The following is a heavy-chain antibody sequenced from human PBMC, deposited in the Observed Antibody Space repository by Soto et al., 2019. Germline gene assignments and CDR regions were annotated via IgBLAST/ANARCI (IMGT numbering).Heavy chain of an antibody. CDR3: ARDTFAGDSSGPHY. Sequence: GESLKISCKGSGYSFTNYWIGWVRQMPGKGQEWMGMIYPGDSDTRYSPSFQGQVTISADKSISTAYLQWSSLKASDTAISYCARDTFAGDSSGPHYWGQGTMVTVSS. D-gene: IGHD3-22*01. CDR2: IYPGDSDT. CDR1: GYSFTNYW. J-gene: IGHJ4*02. V-gene: IGHV5-51*01.